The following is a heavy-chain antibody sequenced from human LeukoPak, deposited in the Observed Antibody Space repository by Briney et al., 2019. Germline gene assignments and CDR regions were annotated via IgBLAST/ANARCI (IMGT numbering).Heavy chain of an antibody. V-gene: IGHV4-59*08. Sequence: SETLSLTCTVSGGSISSYYWSWIRQPPGKGLEWIGYIYYSGSTNYNPSLKSRVTISVDTSKNQFSLKLSSVTAADTAVYYWACQTNDAFDIWGQGTMVTVSS. CDR1: GGSISSYY. CDR3: ACQTNDAFDI. J-gene: IGHJ3*02. CDR2: IYYSGST.